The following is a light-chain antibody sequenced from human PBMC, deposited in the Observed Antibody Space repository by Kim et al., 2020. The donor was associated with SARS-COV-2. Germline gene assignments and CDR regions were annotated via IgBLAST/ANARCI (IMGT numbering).Light chain of an antibody. J-gene: IGLJ3*02. V-gene: IGLV3-9*01. CDR3: QVWDRNAKV. Sequence: SYELTQPLSVSVALGQTARITCGGDNIANKNVHWYQQRPGQAPVLVIYRDSNRPSGIPERFSGSNSGNTATLTISRAQDGDEADYYCQVWDRNAKVFGGGTQLTV. CDR2: RDS. CDR1: NIANKN.